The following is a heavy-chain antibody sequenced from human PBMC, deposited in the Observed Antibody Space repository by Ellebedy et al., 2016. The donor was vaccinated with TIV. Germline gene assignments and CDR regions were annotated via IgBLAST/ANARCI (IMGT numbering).Heavy chain of an antibody. CDR1: GITFSQYW. CDR2: ISSSGTNI. CDR3: GRARERGYYAYYYYGMDV. V-gene: IGHV3-11*01. Sequence: GESLKISCAASGITFSQYWMNWVRQAPGKGLEWISYISSSGTNIYYADSVKGRFTVARDHAKNSMYLQMNSLRGDDTAVYYCGRARERGYYAYYYYGMDVWGQGTTVTVSS. D-gene: IGHD5-12*01. J-gene: IGHJ6*02.